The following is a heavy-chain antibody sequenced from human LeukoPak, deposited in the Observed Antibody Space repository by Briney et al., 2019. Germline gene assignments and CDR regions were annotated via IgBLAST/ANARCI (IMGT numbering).Heavy chain of an antibody. Sequence: GGSLRLSCAASGFTFSNYWMTWVRQAPGKGLEWVAHINQDGSEEHYMSSAKPRFTISRDNAKNSLYLQMNSLRAEDTAVYYCARELVVPAAIPTYYYYMDVWGKGTTVTVSS. CDR1: GFTFSNYW. CDR3: ARELVVPAAIPTYYYYMDV. CDR2: INQDGSEE. V-gene: IGHV3-7*01. J-gene: IGHJ6*03. D-gene: IGHD2-2*02.